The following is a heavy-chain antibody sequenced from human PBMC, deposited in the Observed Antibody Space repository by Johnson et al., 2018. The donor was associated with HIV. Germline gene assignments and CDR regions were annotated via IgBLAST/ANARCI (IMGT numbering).Heavy chain of an antibody. CDR1: GFTFSSYA. Sequence: VQLVESGGGVVQPGRSLRLSCAASGFTFSSYAMHWVRQAPGKGLEWVALISYDGSNKYYADSVKGRFTISRDNSKNTLYLQMNSLRDEDTAVYYCARGSSEGAFDIWGQGTMVTVSS. D-gene: IGHD6-19*01. V-gene: IGHV3-30*04. CDR2: ISYDGSNK. J-gene: IGHJ3*02. CDR3: ARGSSEGAFDI.